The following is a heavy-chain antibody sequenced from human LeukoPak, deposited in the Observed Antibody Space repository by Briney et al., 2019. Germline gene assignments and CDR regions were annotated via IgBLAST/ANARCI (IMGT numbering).Heavy chain of an antibody. V-gene: IGHV1-69*05. J-gene: IGHJ5*02. Sequence: GASVKVSCKASGGTFSSYAISWVRQAPGRGLEWMGGIIPIFGTANYAQKFQGRVTMTRDTSTSTAYMELRGLISEDTAVYYCVRDGEGVAISVNYWFDPWGQGTLVTVSS. CDR2: IIPIFGTA. CDR3: VRDGEGVAISVNYWFDP. CDR1: GGTFSSYA. D-gene: IGHD3-10*01.